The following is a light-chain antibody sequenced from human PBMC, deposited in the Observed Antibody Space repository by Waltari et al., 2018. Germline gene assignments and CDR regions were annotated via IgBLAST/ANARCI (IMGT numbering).Light chain of an antibody. CDR2: RAS. CDR1: QSLLSTSDHRNH. V-gene: IGKV4-1*01. CDR3: QQYINPPYT. Sequence: DIVVTQSPDSLTVSLGETAPISCKSRQSLLSTSDHRNHLAWYQQKPGQPPNLLIYRASSRESGVPDRFSAYGSGTDFTLTISSLQAEDVAVYYCQQYINPPYTFGQGTKLQI. J-gene: IGKJ2*01.